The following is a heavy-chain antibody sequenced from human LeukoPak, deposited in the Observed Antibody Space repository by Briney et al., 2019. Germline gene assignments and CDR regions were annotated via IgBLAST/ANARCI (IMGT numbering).Heavy chain of an antibody. V-gene: IGHV5-51*01. Sequence: GESLQISCKGSGYTFSNYWIAWVRPMPGKGLEWMGIIYPGDSDTRYSPSFEGQVTFSADKSTSTAFLQWSSLKASDTAMYYCARHAYDSDTWGQGTLVTVSS. CDR1: GYTFSNYW. CDR3: ARHAYDSDT. D-gene: IGHD3-22*01. J-gene: IGHJ5*02. CDR2: IYPGDSDT.